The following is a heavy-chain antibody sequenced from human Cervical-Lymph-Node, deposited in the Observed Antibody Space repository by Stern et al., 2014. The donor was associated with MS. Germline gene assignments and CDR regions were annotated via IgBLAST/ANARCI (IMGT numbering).Heavy chain of an antibody. CDR3: ASSWEHSANWVNYYGMAV. CDR2: IIPIFGTP. J-gene: IGHJ6*02. Sequence: QVQLVQSGAEVKKPDSSVKISCKASGGTFNKSAISWVRQAPGHGLEWIGGIIPIFGTPNYAPDFRGRVTISADEATSTAYMDLSSLRSDDTAIYYCASSWEHSANWVNYYGMAVWGQGTTVTVSS. D-gene: IGHD1-1*01. CDR1: GGTFNKSA. V-gene: IGHV1-69*01.